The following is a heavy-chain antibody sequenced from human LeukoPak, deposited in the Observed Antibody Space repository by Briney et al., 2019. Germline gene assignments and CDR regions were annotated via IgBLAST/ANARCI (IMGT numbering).Heavy chain of an antibody. V-gene: IGHV1-2*02. D-gene: IGHD2-2*01. Sequence: ASVKVSCKASGFTLIDYIHWVRQDPRQGLQCMGWIKPYSGDAEYAQRFQGRVTMTRDTSISTVYMELSSLRSDDTAVYYCARTDSVPAGDYHYWYMDVWGKGTTVTVSS. CDR2: IKPYSGDA. CDR3: ARTDSVPAGDYHYWYMDV. CDR1: GFTLIDY. J-gene: IGHJ6*03.